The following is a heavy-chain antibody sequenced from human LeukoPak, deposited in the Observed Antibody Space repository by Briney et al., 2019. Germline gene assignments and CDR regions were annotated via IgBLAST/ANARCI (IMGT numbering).Heavy chain of an antibody. CDR2: IYNGRNT. J-gene: IGHJ4*02. CDR1: GASTSSRS. D-gene: IGHD6-19*01. Sequence: SETLSLTCSASGASTSSRSWSWIRQSAGRTLEWICHIYNGRNTKYNPSLTSRVTISVDTSKKQSSLSLTSVTAADTAIYYCAQTTGWPGFDFWGPGALVTVSS. V-gene: IGHV4-59*08. CDR3: AQTTGWPGFDF.